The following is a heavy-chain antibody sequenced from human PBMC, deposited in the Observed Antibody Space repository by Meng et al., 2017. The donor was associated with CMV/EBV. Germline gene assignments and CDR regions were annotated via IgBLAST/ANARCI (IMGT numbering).Heavy chain of an antibody. J-gene: IGHJ2*01. CDR2: IYSGGSST. D-gene: IGHD3-22*01. CDR3: AKLRGSGFNSYWYFDL. Sequence: GESLKISCAASGFTFSVYAMTWVRQAPGKGLEWVSIIYSGGSSTYYADSLKGRFTISRDDSKNTLYLQVNSLRADDTAVYYCAKLRGSGFNSYWYFDLWGRGT. V-gene: IGHV3-23*03. CDR1: GFTFSVYA.